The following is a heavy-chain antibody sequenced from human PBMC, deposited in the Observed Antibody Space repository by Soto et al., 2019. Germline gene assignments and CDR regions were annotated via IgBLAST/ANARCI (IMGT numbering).Heavy chain of an antibody. V-gene: IGHV3-23*01. D-gene: IGHD1-26*01. CDR1: GFTFSNYG. CDR2: VSGSGVT. Sequence: EVQLLESGGGLVQPGGSLRVSCAASGFTFSNYGMSWVRQAPEAGLEWVSTVSGSGVTSYADSGRGRFTISRDNSKNTLYLQMNSLRDEDTAIYYCAKDRVSTGSYSLDFWGQGTLVTVSS. J-gene: IGHJ4*02. CDR3: AKDRVSTGSYSLDF.